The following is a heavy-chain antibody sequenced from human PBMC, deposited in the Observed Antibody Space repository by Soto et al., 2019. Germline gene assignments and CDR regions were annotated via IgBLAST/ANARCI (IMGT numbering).Heavy chain of an antibody. D-gene: IGHD1-1*01. Sequence: GGSLRLSCAASGFTVSSNYMSWVRQAPGKGLEWVSVIYSGGSTYYADSVKGRFTISRDNSKNTLYLQMNSLRAEDTAVYYCAAKVQLERLSQSDAFDIWGQGTMVTVSS. V-gene: IGHV3-66*01. CDR2: IYSGGST. CDR3: AAKVQLERLSQSDAFDI. CDR1: GFTVSSNY. J-gene: IGHJ3*02.